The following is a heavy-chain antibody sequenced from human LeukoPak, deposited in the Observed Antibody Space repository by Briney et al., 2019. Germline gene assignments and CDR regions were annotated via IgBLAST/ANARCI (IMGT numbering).Heavy chain of an antibody. CDR1: GYTFTGYY. V-gene: IGHV1-2*06. Sequence: ASVKVSCKASGYTFTGYYMHWVRQAPGQGLEWMGRINPNSGGTNYAQKFQGRVTMTRDTSISTAYMELSRLRFDDTAVYYFALSLLRIDYFDYWGEGTMVTVSS. D-gene: IGHD1-26*01. CDR3: ALSLLRIDYFDY. CDR2: INPNSGGT. J-gene: IGHJ4*02.